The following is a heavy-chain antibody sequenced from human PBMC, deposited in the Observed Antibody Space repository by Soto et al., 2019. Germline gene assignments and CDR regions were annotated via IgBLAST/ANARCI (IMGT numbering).Heavy chain of an antibody. CDR2: ILYSGST. D-gene: IGHD6-19*01. V-gene: IGHV4-59*01. J-gene: IGHJ4*02. CDR3: ARRGYSSGWYYFDY. Sequence: SETLSLTCSVSGGSISSYYWSWIRQPPGKGLEWIGYILYSGSTNYSPSLKSRVTISVDTSKNQCSLKLTSVTAADTAVYYCARRGYSSGWYYFDYWGQGTLVTVSS. CDR1: GGSISSYY.